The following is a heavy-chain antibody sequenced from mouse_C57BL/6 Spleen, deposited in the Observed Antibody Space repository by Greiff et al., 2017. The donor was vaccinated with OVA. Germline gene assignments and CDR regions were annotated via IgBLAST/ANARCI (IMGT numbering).Heavy chain of an antibody. V-gene: IGHV1-64*01. CDR1: GYTFTSYW. Sequence: QVQLQQPGAELVKPGASVKLSCKASGYTFTSYWMHWVKQRPGQGLEWIGMIHPNSGSTNYNEKFKSKATLTVDKSSSTAYMQLSSLTSEDSAVYYCARGNDGYFDVMDYWGQGTSVTVSS. CDR2: IHPNSGST. D-gene: IGHD2-3*01. CDR3: ARGNDGYFDVMDY. J-gene: IGHJ4*01.